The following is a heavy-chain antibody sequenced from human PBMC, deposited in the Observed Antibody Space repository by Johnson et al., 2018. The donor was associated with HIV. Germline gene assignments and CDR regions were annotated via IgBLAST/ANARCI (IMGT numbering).Heavy chain of an antibody. Sequence: VQLVESGGGLVQPGRSLRLSCAASGFTFDDYAMHWVRQAPGKGLEWVSGISWNSGSIGYADSVKGRFTISRDNAKNSLYLQMNSLRAEDTAVYYCARTDYGDYNDAFDIWGQGTMVTVSS. CDR3: ARTDYGDYNDAFDI. CDR1: GFTFDDYA. J-gene: IGHJ3*02. V-gene: IGHV3-9*01. CDR2: ISWNSGSI. D-gene: IGHD4-17*01.